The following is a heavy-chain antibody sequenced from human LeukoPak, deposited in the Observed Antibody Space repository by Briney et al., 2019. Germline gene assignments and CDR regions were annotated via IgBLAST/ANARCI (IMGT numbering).Heavy chain of an antibody. V-gene: IGHV3-74*01. CDR3: ARRRYCSSTNCYGDWFDP. CDR1: GFTFSNHW. CDR2: INSDGNST. J-gene: IGHJ5*02. D-gene: IGHD2-2*01. Sequence: GGSLRLSCAASGFTFSNHWMDWVRRAPGKGLVWGSRINSDGNSTSYADSVKGRFTISRDNAKNTLYLQMNSLRAEDTAVYYCARRRYCSSTNCYGDWFDPWGQGTLVTVSS.